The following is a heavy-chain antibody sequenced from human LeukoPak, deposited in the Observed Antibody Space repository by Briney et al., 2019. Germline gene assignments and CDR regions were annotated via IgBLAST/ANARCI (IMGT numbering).Heavy chain of an antibody. CDR2: ISTSGRTI. CDR3: ARDGPGYSFDY. V-gene: IGHV3-48*03. Sequence: GGSLRLSCAASGFTFSSYEMNWVRQAPGKGLEWVSYISTSGRTIYYADSVKGRFTISRDNARNSLFLQMNSLRAEDTAVYYCARDGPGYSFDYWGQGTLVTVSS. D-gene: IGHD5-18*01. CDR1: GFTFSSYE. J-gene: IGHJ4*02.